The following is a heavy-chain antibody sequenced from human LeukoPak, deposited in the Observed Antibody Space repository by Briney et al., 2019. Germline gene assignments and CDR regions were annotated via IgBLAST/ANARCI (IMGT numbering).Heavy chain of an antibody. V-gene: IGHV1-69*05. D-gene: IGHD3-16*01. Sequence: SVKVSCKASGGTFSSYAISWVRQAPGQGLEWMGGIIPIFGTANYAQKFQGRVTITTDESTSTAYMELNNLRVEDTAIYYCAKASWVSSTDAVRWGQGTLVTVSS. J-gene: IGHJ4*02. CDR3: AKASWVSSTDAVR. CDR2: IIPIFGTA. CDR1: GGTFSSYA.